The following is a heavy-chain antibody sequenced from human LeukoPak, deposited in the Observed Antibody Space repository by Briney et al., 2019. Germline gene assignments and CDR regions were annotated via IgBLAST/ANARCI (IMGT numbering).Heavy chain of an antibody. CDR3: ARDVYNWNDGMDV. CDR1: GFTFSSYE. Sequence: GGSLRLSCAASGFTFSSYEMNWVRQAPGKGLEWGSYISSSGSTIYYADSVKGRFTISRDNAKNSLYLQMNSLRAEDTAVYYCARDVYNWNDGMDVWGQGTTVTVSS. D-gene: IGHD1-20*01. CDR2: ISSSGSTI. J-gene: IGHJ6*02. V-gene: IGHV3-48*03.